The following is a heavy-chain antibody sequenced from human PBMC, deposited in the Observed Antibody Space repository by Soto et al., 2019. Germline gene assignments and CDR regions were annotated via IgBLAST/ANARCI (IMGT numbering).Heavy chain of an antibody. V-gene: IGHV4-34*01. CDR2: VNHSGST. D-gene: IGHD6-25*01. J-gene: IGHJ4*02. Sequence: TLSLTSAVSRLFSRGYDCRWFLLLPGKRLEWIGEVNHSGSTNYNPSVKSRVTISVDTSKNQFSLKLSSVTAADTAVYYCGSMWSGYNAHWSQGGLVTVS. CDR3: GSMWSGYNAH. CDR1: RLFSRGYD.